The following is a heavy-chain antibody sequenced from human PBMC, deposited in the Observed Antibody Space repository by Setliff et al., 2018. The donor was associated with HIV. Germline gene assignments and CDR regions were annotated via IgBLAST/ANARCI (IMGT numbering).Heavy chain of an antibody. V-gene: IGHV4-59*08. J-gene: IGHJ6*02. Sequence: SETLSLTCAVSAGSISSYYWSWIRQPPGKGLEWIGYVFYSGSANYNPSLKSRVTISVDTSKNQVSLKLSSVTASDTAVYYCARARYIVIRGDAGMDVWGPGTTVTVSS. CDR2: VFYSGSA. D-gene: IGHD3-10*01. CDR3: ARARYIVIRGDAGMDV. CDR1: AGSISSYY.